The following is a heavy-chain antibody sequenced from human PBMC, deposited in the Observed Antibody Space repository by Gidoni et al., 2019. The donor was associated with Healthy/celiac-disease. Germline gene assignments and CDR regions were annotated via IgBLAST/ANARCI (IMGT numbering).Heavy chain of an antibody. CDR3: ARVKAYYYDSSGYYYFDY. V-gene: IGHV3-7*04. Sequence: EVQLVESGGGLVQPGGSLRLSCAASGFTFSSYWKSWVRQAPGKGLEWVANIKQDGSEKYYVDSVKGRFTISRDNAKNSLYLQMNSLRAEDTAVYYCARVKAYYYDSSGYYYFDYWGQGTLVTVSS. D-gene: IGHD3-22*01. J-gene: IGHJ4*02. CDR2: IKQDGSEK. CDR1: GFTFSSYW.